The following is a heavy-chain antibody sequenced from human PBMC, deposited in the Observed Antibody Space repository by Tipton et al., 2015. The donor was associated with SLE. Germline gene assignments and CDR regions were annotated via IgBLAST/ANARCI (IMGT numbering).Heavy chain of an antibody. D-gene: IGHD4/OR15-4a*01. CDR2: VYYSGSI. J-gene: IGHJ4*02. Sequence: TLSLTCTVSGGSIRNRSYYWGWIRQPPGKGLEWIGSVYYSGSIYYNPSLKSRVTLSVDTSTNQFSLKLSSVTAADTAVYFCARGKSNTDYWGRGTLVTVSS. CDR1: GGSIRNRSYY. V-gene: IGHV4-39*07. CDR3: ARGKSNTDY.